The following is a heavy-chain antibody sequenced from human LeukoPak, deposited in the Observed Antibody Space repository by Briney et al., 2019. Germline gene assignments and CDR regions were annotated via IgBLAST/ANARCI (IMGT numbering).Heavy chain of an antibody. CDR2: ISTGSTSI. J-gene: IGHJ4*02. Sequence: GGSLRLSCVASGFIFSEYSMNWVRQAPGKGLEWLSYISTGSTSIYYADSVKGRFTISRDNGKKSLYLQMNSLRAEDTAVYYCARDGAGYCSGGSCYGGAVDYWGQGTLVTVSS. V-gene: IGHV3-48*01. CDR3: ARDGAGYCSGGSCYGGAVDY. CDR1: GFIFSEYS. D-gene: IGHD2-15*01.